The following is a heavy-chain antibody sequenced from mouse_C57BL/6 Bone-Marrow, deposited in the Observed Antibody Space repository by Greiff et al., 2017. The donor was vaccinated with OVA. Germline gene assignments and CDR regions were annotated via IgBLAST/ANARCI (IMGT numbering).Heavy chain of an antibody. V-gene: IGHV1-26*01. Sequence: VQLQQSGPELVKPGASVKISCKASGYTFTDYYMNWVKQSHGKSLVWIGDINPNNGGTSYNQKLKGQATLTVDTSSSTAYMEIRSLTSEDAAVYCCARHSNLYAMDYWGQGTSVTVSS. CDR2: INPNNGGT. CDR1: GYTFTDYY. D-gene: IGHD2-5*01. J-gene: IGHJ4*01. CDR3: ARHSNLYAMDY.